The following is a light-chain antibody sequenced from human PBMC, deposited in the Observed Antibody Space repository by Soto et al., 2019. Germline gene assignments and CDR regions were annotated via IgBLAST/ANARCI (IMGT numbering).Light chain of an antibody. J-gene: IGKJ1*01. CDR1: QSVRSN. Sequence: EIVMTQSPATLSVSPGERATLSCRASQSVRSNLAWYQQRPGQAPRLLIYGASSRATGFPARFSGSGSGTEFTLTISSLQSEDFAVYYCQQYNDWPPTFGQGTKVEIK. CDR3: QQYNDWPPT. CDR2: GAS. V-gene: IGKV3-15*01.